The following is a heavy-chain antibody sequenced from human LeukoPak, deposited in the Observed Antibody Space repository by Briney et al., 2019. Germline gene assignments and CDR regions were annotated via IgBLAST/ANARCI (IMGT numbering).Heavy chain of an antibody. V-gene: IGHV3-23*01. Sequence: GGSLRLSCAASGFTFINHGMNWVRQAPGQGLEWVSGISPSGDIRYYADSVKGRFTISRDNSKNTLYLEVISLTAEDTAVYYCAKHDAWLRFGEWSQGTLVTVSS. J-gene: IGHJ4*02. CDR2: ISPSGDIR. D-gene: IGHD3-10*01. CDR3: AKHDAWLRFGE. CDR1: GFTFINHG.